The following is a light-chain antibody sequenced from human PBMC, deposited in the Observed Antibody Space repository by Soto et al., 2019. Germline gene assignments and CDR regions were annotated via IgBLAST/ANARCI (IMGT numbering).Light chain of an antibody. CDR2: KAS. V-gene: IGKV1-5*03. J-gene: IGKJ1*01. CDR1: QSTSTW. CDR3: QQYGRYRT. Sequence: DIQMTQSPSTLSASVGDRVTITCRASQSTSTWLAWYQHKPGKAPNLLIYKASSLESGVPSRCSGSGSGTEFTLTISSLQPDDVATYYCQQYGRYRTFGQGTKVEI.